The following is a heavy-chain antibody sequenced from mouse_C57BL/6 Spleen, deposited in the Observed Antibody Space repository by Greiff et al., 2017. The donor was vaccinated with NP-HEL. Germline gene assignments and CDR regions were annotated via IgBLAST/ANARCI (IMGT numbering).Heavy chain of an antibody. J-gene: IGHJ3*01. Sequence: EVQLVESGGGLVQPGGSLKLSCAASGFTFSDYYMYWVRQTPEKRLEWVAYISNGGGSTYYPDTVKGRFTISRDNAKNTLYLQMSRLKSEDTAMYYCARSYDYDAAGFAYWGQGTLVTVSA. V-gene: IGHV5-12*01. CDR3: ARSYDYDAAGFAY. D-gene: IGHD2-4*01. CDR1: GFTFSDYY. CDR2: ISNGGGST.